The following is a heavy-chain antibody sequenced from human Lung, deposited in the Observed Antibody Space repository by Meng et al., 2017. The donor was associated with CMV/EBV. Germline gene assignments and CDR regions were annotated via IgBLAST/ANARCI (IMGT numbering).Heavy chain of an antibody. V-gene: IGHV4-34*01. CDR2: IGHGGST. D-gene: IGHD3-3*01. J-gene: IGHJ4*02. CDR3: ARASLFGVVVMNYYFDS. Sequence: GSLRLSCAVYGGSFSEYFWNWIRQSPGKGLEWIGDIGHGGSTSYNPPLKGRVTISQDTSKNQFSLKLTSVTAADTAVYFCARASLFGVVVMNYYFDSWGQGSLVTGSS. CDR1: GGSFSEYF.